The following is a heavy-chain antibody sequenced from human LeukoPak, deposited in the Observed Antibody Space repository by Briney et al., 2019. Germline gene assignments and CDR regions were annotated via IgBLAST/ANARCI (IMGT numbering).Heavy chain of an antibody. CDR2: ISYDGSNK. J-gene: IGHJ4*02. CDR3: AKDVGSSWPFDY. V-gene: IGHV3-30*18. D-gene: IGHD6-13*01. CDR1: GFTFSSYG. Sequence: GGSLRLSCAASGFTFSSYGMHWVRQAPGKGLEWVAVISYDGSNKYYADSVKGRFTTSRDNSKDTLYLQISSLRAEDTAVYYWAKDVGSSWPFDYWGQGTLVTVSS.